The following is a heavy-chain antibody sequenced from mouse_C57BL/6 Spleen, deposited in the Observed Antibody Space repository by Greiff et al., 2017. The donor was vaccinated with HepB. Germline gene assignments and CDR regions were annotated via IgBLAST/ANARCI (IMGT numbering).Heavy chain of an antibody. V-gene: IGHV1-64*01. CDR2: IHPNSGST. J-gene: IGHJ2*01. Sequence: QVQLQHPGAELVKPGASVKLSCKASGYTFTSYWMHWVKQRPGQGLEWIGMIHPNSGSTNYNEKFKSKATLTVDKSSSTAYMQLSSLTSEDSAVYYCARAYSNYFDYWGQGTTLTVSS. CDR1: GYTFTSYW. CDR3: ARAYSNYFDY. D-gene: IGHD2-5*01.